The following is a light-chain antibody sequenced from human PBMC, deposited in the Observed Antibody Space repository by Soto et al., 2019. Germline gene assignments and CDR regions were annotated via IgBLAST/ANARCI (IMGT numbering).Light chain of an antibody. CDR2: GAS. V-gene: IGKV3-20*01. CDR3: QQHDILPIT. CDR1: QSVSNY. J-gene: IGKJ5*01. Sequence: EIVLTQSPATLSLSPGERATLSCRTSQSVSNYLAWYQHKPGQAPRLLISGASRRATGIPDRFSGAGSGTDFTLTISRLEPEDFALYYCQQHDILPITFGQGTRLEIK.